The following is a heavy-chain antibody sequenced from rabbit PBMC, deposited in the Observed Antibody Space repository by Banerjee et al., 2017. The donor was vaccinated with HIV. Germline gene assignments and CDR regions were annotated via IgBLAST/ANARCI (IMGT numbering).Heavy chain of an antibody. D-gene: IGHD4-2*01. Sequence: QEQLVESGGGLVQPEGSLTLTCKASGFTLSSSDYMCWVRQAPGKGLEWIGCIVAGSSGTTDYASWAKGRFTISKTSSTTVTLQMTSLTAADTATYFCAREDVGYAGDGYGLFNLWGPGTLVTVS. J-gene: IGHJ4*01. CDR1: GFTLSSSDY. CDR3: AREDVGYAGDGYGLFNL. V-gene: IGHV1S45*01. CDR2: IVAGSSGTT.